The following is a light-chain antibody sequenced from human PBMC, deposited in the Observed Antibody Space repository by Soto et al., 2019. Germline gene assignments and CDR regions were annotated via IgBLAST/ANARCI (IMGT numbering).Light chain of an antibody. J-gene: IGLJ1*01. Sequence: QAVVTQPPSVSGAPGQRVTISCTGSSSNIGAGYDVHWYQQLPGTAPKLLIYGNSNRPSGVPDRFSGSKPGTSASLAITGLHAEDEADYYCQSYDSSLSGLVFGTGTKLTVL. CDR2: GNS. CDR3: QSYDSSLSGLV. CDR1: SSNIGAGYD. V-gene: IGLV1-40*01.